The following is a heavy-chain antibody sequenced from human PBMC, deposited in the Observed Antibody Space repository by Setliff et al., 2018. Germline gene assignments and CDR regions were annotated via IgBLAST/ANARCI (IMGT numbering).Heavy chain of an antibody. CDR3: GRGFSRIEGWGNCFDP. D-gene: IGHD2-15*01. V-gene: IGHV4-39*01. J-gene: IGHJ5*02. CDR1: GGSVSNSGFF. Sequence: SETLSLTCTVSGGSVSNSGFFWGWLRQAPGKGLEWIGNIYDSGSSNYNASLKSRLIITRDTSKNQISLKLTSVTAADTAVYYCGRGFSRIEGWGNCFDPWGQGILVTVSS. CDR2: IYDSGSS.